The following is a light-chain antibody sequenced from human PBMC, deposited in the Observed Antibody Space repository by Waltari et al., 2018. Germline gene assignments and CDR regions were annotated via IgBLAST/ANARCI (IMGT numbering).Light chain of an antibody. CDR3: QSYHDAGVT. CDR1: QDITFF. Sequence: DIQMTQSPSSLSASVGDTVSITCQASQDITFFLNWYQQKPGRAPKLLIYDVYNLETGVPSRFSAYGYGTDFTLSITGLQPEDIATYYCQSYHDAGVTFGPGTKV. V-gene: IGKV1-33*01. CDR2: DVY. J-gene: IGKJ3*01.